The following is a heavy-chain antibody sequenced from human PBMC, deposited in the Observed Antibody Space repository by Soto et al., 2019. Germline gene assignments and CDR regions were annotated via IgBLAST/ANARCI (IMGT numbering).Heavy chain of an antibody. CDR1: GDSVNTGPYF. V-gene: IGHV4-39*01. CDR3: ARHDFSNYENNWFES. CDR2: IFHTGDT. D-gene: IGHD4-4*01. Sequence: QVKLQESGPGLVKPSETLSLTCTVSGDSVNTGPYFWGWVRQPPGRSLEWIGTIFHTGDTYYNPSLKRRVTISIAASTNQFSLKLSSVAAADTAVYYCARHDFSNYENNWFESWGQGTLVTVSS. J-gene: IGHJ5*01.